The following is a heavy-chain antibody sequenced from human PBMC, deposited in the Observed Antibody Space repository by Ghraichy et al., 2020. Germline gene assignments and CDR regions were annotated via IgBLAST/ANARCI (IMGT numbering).Heavy chain of an antibody. CDR1: GFTFGNYA. CDR3: AKEPRKGFYGVYLGYYGMDV. V-gene: IGHV3-23*01. Sequence: GGSLRLSCAASGFTFGNYAMNWVRQAPGKGLEWVSTISGSGGATYYADSVKGRFTISRDNSKNTLYLQMDSLRAEATAVYYCAKEPRKGFYGVYLGYYGMDVWGQGTTVAVSS. D-gene: IGHD4-17*01. J-gene: IGHJ6*02. CDR2: ISGSGGAT.